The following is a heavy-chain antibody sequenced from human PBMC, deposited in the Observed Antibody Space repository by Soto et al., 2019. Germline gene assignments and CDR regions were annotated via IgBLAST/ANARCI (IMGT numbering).Heavy chain of an antibody. CDR2: ISGSGGST. CDR3: AKDKYQLLPGNYGMDV. Sequence: GGSLRLSCAASGFTFSSYAMSWVRQAPGKGLEWVSAISGSGGSTYYADSVKGRFTISRDNSKNTLYLQMNSLRAEDTAVYYCAKDKYQLLPGNYGMDVWGQGTTVTVSS. J-gene: IGHJ6*02. V-gene: IGHV3-23*01. D-gene: IGHD2-2*01. CDR1: GFTFSSYA.